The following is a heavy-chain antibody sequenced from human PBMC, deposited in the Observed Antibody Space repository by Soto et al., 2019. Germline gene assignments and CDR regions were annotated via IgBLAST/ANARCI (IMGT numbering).Heavy chain of an antibody. Sequence: PSETLSLTCAVSGGSISSSNWWSWVRQPPGKGLEWIGEIYHSGSTNYNPSLKSRVTISVDKSKNQFSLKLSSVTAADTAVYYCARRRYDYVWGSYRPAHSDYWGQGTLVTVSS. J-gene: IGHJ4*02. D-gene: IGHD3-16*02. CDR2: IYHSGST. CDR3: ARRRYDYVWGSYRPAHSDY. CDR1: GGSISSSNW. V-gene: IGHV4-4*02.